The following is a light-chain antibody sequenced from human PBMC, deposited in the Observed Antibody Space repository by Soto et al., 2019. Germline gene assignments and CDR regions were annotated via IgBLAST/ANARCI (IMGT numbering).Light chain of an antibody. J-gene: IGLJ2*01. CDR3: RSYTSRSTLLV. V-gene: IGLV2-14*01. CDR1: SSDVGGYNY. CDR2: DVS. Sequence: QSALTQPASVSGSPGQSITISCTGTSSDVGGYNYVSWYQQHPGKAPKLLIYDVSNRPSGVSNRFSGSKSGNTASLTICGLQAEDEADYYCRSYTSRSTLLVFGGGPKLAVL.